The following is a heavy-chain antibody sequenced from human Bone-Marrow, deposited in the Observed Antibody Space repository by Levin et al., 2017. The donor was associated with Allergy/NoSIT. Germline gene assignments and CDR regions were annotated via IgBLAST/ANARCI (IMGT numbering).Heavy chain of an antibody. CDR3: ARDPPGGGY. CDR1: GFTVSSNY. D-gene: IGHD3-10*01. J-gene: IGHJ4*02. Sequence: PGGSLRLSCEASGFTVSSNYMSWVRQAPGKGLECVSIIYSDGATYYAESVKGRFTISRDNSKNTLYLQMNSLRAEDTAIYYCARDPPGGGYWGQGTLVTVSS. CDR2: IYSDGAT. V-gene: IGHV3-53*01.